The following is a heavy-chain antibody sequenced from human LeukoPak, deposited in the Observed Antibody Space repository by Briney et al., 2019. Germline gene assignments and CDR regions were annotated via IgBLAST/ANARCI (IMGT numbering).Heavy chain of an antibody. CDR2: IYYSGST. V-gene: IGHV4-39*01. Sequence: SETLSLTCTVSGGSISSSSYYWGWIRQPPGKGLEWIGSIYYSGSTYYNPSLKSRVTISVDTSKNQFSLKLSSVTAADTAVYYCARHSEPGRRIAARPFSFDYWGQGTLVTVSS. CDR3: ARHSEPGRRIAARPFSFDY. D-gene: IGHD6-6*01. J-gene: IGHJ4*02. CDR1: GGSISSSSYY.